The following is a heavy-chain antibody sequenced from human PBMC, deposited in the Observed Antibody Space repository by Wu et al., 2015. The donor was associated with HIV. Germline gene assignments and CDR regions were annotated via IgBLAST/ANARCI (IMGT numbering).Heavy chain of an antibody. V-gene: IGHV1-69*12. CDR1: GDTFTDFA. Sequence: QVQLVQSGAEVKKPGSSMKVSCRTSGDTFTDFAITWVRPAPGQGLEWMGGITPVFATINYAQKFQDRVNIIADESTSTVFMEMSGLTPEDTAVYYCARDRADLLSAFDLWGQGTVVTVSS. CDR3: ARDRADLLSAFDL. J-gene: IGHJ3*01. D-gene: IGHD2/OR15-2a*01. CDR2: ITPVFATI.